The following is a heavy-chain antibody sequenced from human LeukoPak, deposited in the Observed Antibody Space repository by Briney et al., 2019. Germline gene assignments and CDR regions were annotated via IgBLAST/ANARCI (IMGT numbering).Heavy chain of an antibody. CDR3: AKVRSGIAVAGDAFDI. J-gene: IGHJ3*02. V-gene: IGHV3-23*01. Sequence: GGSLRLSCAASRFTFSSYAMSWVRQAPGKGLEWVSAISGSGGSTYYADSVKGRFTISRDNSKNTLYLQKNSLRAEDTAVYYCAKVRSGIAVAGDAFDIWGQGTMVTVSS. CDR1: RFTFSSYA. CDR2: ISGSGGST. D-gene: IGHD6-19*01.